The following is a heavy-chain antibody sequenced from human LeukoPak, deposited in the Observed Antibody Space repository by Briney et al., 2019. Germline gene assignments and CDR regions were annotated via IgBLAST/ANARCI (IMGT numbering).Heavy chain of an antibody. CDR1: GFTFSTYW. V-gene: IGHV3-7*05. J-gene: IGHJ3*01. D-gene: IGHD4-17*01. CDR3: ATSNYGDYK. Sequence: PGGSLRVSCAASGFTFSTYWMTWVRQAPGKGLEWVATIDQDGSEKYYVDSVKGRFTISRDNAKNSLYLQMNSLRAEDTAVYYCATSNYGDYKWGQGTMVTVSS. CDR2: IDQDGSEK.